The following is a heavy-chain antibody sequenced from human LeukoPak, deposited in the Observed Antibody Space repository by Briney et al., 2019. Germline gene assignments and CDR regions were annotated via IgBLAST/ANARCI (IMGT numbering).Heavy chain of an antibody. CDR2: INYSGGT. V-gene: IGHV4-34*01. J-gene: IGHJ4*02. CDR3: ARGLPPMDGSGTYRGLFDY. CDR1: DGSFSAYY. Sequence: PSETLSLTCAVYDGSFSAYYWTWIRQPPGRGLDWIGEINYSGGTNFNPSLKSRVTISLDTSKNQFSLNLSSVTAADTAVYYCARGLPPMDGSGTYRGLFDYWGQGTLVTVSS. D-gene: IGHD3-10*01.